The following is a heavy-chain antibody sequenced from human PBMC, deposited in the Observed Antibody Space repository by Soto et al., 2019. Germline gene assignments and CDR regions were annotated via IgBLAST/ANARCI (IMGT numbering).Heavy chain of an antibody. CDR1: GFTFSSYG. CDR3: AKSHCSGGTCYSLGYYYYIMDV. V-gene: IGHV3-30*18. J-gene: IGHJ6*02. D-gene: IGHD2-15*01. CDR2: ISYDGSNK. Sequence: QVQLVESGGGVVQPGRSLRLSCAASGFTFSSYGMHWVRQAPGKGLEWVAVISYDGSNKYYADSVKGRFTISRDNSKNTLYLQMNSLRVEDTAVFYCAKSHCSGGTCYSLGYYYYIMDVWGQGTTVTVSS.